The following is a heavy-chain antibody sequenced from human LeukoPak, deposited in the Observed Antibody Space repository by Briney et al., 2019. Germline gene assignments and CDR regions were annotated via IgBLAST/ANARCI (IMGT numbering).Heavy chain of an antibody. CDR2: ISSSGSTI. CDR3: ARARSYYDSSGYGDY. D-gene: IGHD3-22*01. J-gene: IGHJ4*02. Sequence: GGSLRLSCAASGFAFSSYEMNWVRQAPGKGLEWVSYISSSGSTIYYADSVKGRFTISRDNAKNSLYLQMNSLRAEDTAVYYCARARSYYDSSGYGDYWGQGTLVTVSS. V-gene: IGHV3-48*03. CDR1: GFAFSSYE.